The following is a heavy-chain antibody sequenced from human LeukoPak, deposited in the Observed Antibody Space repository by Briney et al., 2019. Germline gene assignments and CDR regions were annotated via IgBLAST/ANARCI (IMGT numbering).Heavy chain of an antibody. V-gene: IGHV3-7*01. J-gene: IGHJ4*02. CDR2: IKQDGSEK. D-gene: IGHD6-13*01. Sequence: PGGSLRLSCAASGFTFSSYWMSWVRQAPGKGLEWVANIKQDGSEKYYVDSVKGRFTISRDSAKNSLYLQMNSLRAEDTAVYYCARERSWQAAAGEDFDYWGQGTLVTVSS. CDR3: ARERSWQAAAGEDFDY. CDR1: GFTFSSYW.